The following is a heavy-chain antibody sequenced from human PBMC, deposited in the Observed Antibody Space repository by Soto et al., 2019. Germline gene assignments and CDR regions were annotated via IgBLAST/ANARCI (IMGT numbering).Heavy chain of an antibody. CDR1: GGSISSGGYY. D-gene: IGHD3-10*01. J-gene: IGHJ6*02. V-gene: IGHV4-31*03. CDR2: IYYSGST. CDR3: VRDLRFGDYYGMDV. Sequence: QVQLQESGPGLVKPSQTLSLTCTVSGGSISSGGYYWSWIRQHPGKGLEWIGYIYYSGSTYYNPSLKSRVTISVDTSKNQFSLKLSSVTAADTAVYYCVRDLRFGDYYGMDVWGQGTTVTVSS.